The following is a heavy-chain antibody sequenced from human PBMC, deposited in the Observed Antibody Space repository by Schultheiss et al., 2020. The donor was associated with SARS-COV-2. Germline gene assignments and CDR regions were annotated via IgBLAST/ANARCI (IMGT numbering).Heavy chain of an antibody. CDR3: ARDVAYCGRACYSYEYYFDH. Sequence: SETLSLTCAVYGGSFSGYYWSWIRQSPGKGLEWIGSIYHSGTTYYNPSLQSRVSISVDRPKNQFSLNLNSVTAADTAVYYCARDVAYCGRACYSYEYYFDHWGQGLLVTVSS. V-gene: IGHV4-34*11. D-gene: IGHD2-21*02. CDR1: GGSFSGYY. CDR2: IYHSGTT. J-gene: IGHJ4*02.